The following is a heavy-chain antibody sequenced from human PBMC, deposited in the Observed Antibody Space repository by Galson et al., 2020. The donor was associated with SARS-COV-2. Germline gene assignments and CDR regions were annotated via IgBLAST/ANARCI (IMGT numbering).Heavy chain of an antibody. V-gene: IGHV1-18*01. CDR3: AKTWGDCISTSCSSGYDH. J-gene: IGHJ4*02. D-gene: IGHD2-2*01. CDR1: GYTFINYG. CDR2: VSPHKGNT. Sequence: ASVKFSCKTSGYTFINYGVTWVRQSPGQGLEWVGWVSPHKGNTAYAPRLQGRVTMTTDTSTSTVYMDLRSLRSDDTAVYYCAKTWGDCISTSCSSGYDHWGQGTLVTVSS.